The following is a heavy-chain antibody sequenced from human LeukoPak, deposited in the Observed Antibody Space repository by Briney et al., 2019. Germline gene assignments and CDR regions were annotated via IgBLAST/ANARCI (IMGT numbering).Heavy chain of an antibody. V-gene: IGHV1-8*01. CDR2: MNPNSGNT. J-gene: IGHJ4*02. CDR1: GYTFTSYD. Sequence: ASVKVSCTASGYTFTSYDINWVRQATGQGLEWMGWMNPNSGNTGYAQKFQGRVTMTRNTSISTAYMELSSLRSEDTAVYYCARGGPGAYSSSSDFDYWGQGTLVTVSS. CDR3: ARGGPGAYSSSSDFDY. D-gene: IGHD6-6*01.